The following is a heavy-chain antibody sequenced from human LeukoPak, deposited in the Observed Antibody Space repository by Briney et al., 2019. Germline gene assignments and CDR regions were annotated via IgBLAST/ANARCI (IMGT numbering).Heavy chain of an antibody. CDR1: GFIFRNYA. CDR2: ISGSDGTT. Sequence: PGGSLRLSRAASGFIFRNYAMTWVRQAPGKGLEWVSSISGSDGTTYYADSVQGRFTISRDNSKNTLFLQMNSLSADDTAVYYCAKDREWLGRNFDYWGQGTQVTVSS. V-gene: IGHV3-23*01. J-gene: IGHJ4*02. D-gene: IGHD6-19*01. CDR3: AKDREWLGRNFDY.